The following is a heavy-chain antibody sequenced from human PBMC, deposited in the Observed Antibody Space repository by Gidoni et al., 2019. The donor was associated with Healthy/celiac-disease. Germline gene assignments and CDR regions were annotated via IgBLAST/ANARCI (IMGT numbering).Heavy chain of an antibody. Sequence: EVQLVESGGGLVKPGGSLRLSCADSGFTFSSYSMNWVRQAPGKGLEWVSSISSRRSYIYYADSVKGRFTISRDNAKNSLYLQMNSRRAEDTAVYYCARGAGTGYYYYYGMDVWGQGTTVTVSS. D-gene: IGHD6-13*01. CDR1: GFTFSSYS. CDR3: ARGAGTGYYYYYGMDV. CDR2: ISSRRSYI. J-gene: IGHJ6*02. V-gene: IGHV3-21*01.